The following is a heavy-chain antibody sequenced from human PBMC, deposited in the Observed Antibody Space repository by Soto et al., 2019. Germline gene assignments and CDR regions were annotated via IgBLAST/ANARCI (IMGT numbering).Heavy chain of an antibody. CDR1: GYTFTSYG. CDR3: ARDRKIAEWGRLLNSWDY. D-gene: IGHD1-26*01. Sequence: ASVKVSCKASGYTFTSYGISWVRQAPGQGLEWMGWISAYNGNTNYAQKLQGRVTMTTDTSTSTAYMELRSLRYDDTAVYYCARDRKIAEWGRLLNSWDYWGQGTLVTVSS. CDR2: ISAYNGNT. J-gene: IGHJ4*02. V-gene: IGHV1-18*01.